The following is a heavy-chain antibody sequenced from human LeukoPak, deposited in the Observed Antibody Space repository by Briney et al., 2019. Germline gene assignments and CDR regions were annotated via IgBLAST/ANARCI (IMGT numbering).Heavy chain of an antibody. J-gene: IGHJ4*02. CDR3: ARDGQYSTSWYDFDY. D-gene: IGHD6-13*01. CDR1: GFTFRNYW. CDR2: INQDGSQK. Sequence: PGGSLRLSCEASGFTFRNYWMNCVRQAPGKGLEWVANINQDGSQKHFVGSVKGRFTISRDNAKNSLSLQMNSLRAEDAAVYYCARDGQYSTSWYDFDYWGQGTLVTVSS. V-gene: IGHV3-7*04.